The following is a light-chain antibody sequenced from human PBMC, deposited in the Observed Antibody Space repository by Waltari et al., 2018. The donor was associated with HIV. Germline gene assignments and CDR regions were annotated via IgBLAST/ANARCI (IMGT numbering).Light chain of an antibody. J-gene: IGKJ4*01. CDR3: QQYNNWPLA. CDR1: QSVSTN. V-gene: IGKV3-15*01. Sequence: EIMMTQSPATLSVSPGARATLSCKASQSVSTNLAWYQQKPGPAPRLLIYGASTRATGIPARFSGSESGTDFTLTISSLQSEDSVTYYCQQYNNWPLAFGGGTKVEIK. CDR2: GAS.